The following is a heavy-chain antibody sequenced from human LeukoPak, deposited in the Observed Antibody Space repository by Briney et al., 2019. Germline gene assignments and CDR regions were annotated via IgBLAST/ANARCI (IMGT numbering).Heavy chain of an antibody. Sequence: PGRPLRLSCAASGFTFDDYAMHWVRQAPGKGLEWVSGINWNSGSIGYADSVKGRFTISRDNAKNSLYLQMNSLRAEDTALYYCAKDIGYSYGSYFHCWGQGTLVTVPS. CDR2: INWNSGSI. J-gene: IGHJ4*02. V-gene: IGHV3-9*01. D-gene: IGHD5-18*01. CDR1: GFTFDDYA. CDR3: AKDIGYSYGSYFHC.